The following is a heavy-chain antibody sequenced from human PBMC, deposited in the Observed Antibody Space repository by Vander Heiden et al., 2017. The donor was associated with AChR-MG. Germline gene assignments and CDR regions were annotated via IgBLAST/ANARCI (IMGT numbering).Heavy chain of an antibody. V-gene: IGHV4-30-4*01. D-gene: IGHD6-25*01. CDR2: IYYSGST. Sequence: QVQLQESGPGLVKPSQTLSLTCTGSGGPISSGDYSWSGIRQPPGKGLEWIGYIYYSGSTYYNPSLKSRVTISVDTSKNQFSLKLSSVTAADTAVYYCGRVSGRIVAADWGQGTMVTVSS. CDR3: GRVSGRIVAAD. J-gene: IGHJ3*01. CDR1: GGPISSGDYS.